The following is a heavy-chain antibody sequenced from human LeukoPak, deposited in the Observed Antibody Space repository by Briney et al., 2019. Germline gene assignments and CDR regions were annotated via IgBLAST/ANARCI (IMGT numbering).Heavy chain of an antibody. D-gene: IGHD2-15*01. CDR2: IKQDGSEK. CDR1: GFTFSSYW. CDR3: ARDRRAMVEYVGVVAAFFDS. Sequence: GGSLRLSCAASGFTFSSYWMSWVRQAPGKGLEWVANIKQDGSEKYYVDSVKGRFTISRDNAKNSLYLQMNSLRAEDTAVYYCARDRRAMVEYVGVVAAFFDSWGQGTLVTVSS. J-gene: IGHJ4*02. V-gene: IGHV3-7*01.